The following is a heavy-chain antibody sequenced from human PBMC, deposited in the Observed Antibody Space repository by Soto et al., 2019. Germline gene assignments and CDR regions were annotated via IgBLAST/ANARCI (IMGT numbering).Heavy chain of an antibody. CDR2: VYYSGST. Sequence: PSETLSLTCTVSGVSISSFYWSWIRQPPGKGLEWIGYVYYSGSTNYNPSLRSRVTMSVDTSRNQFSLKLTSVTAADTAVYYCTGANWYSEYWGQGTLVTVSS. D-gene: IGHD7-27*01. CDR1: GVSISSFY. V-gene: IGHV4-59*01. CDR3: TGANWYSEY. J-gene: IGHJ4*02.